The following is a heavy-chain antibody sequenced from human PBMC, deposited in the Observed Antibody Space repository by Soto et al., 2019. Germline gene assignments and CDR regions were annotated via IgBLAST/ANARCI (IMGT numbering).Heavy chain of an antibody. CDR1: GFPFSSYT. V-gene: IGHV3-21*01. Sequence: PGGSLRLSCAASGFPFSSYTMTWVRQAPGKGLEWVSSTSSKSIHIYYANSVRGRFTISRDNAKNSLYLQMNSLRAEDTAVYYCTRGLGYCASTTCYPENIGGMDVWGQGXTVTVSS. D-gene: IGHD2-2*01. CDR3: TRGLGYCASTTCYPENIGGMDV. CDR2: TSSKSIHI. J-gene: IGHJ6*02.